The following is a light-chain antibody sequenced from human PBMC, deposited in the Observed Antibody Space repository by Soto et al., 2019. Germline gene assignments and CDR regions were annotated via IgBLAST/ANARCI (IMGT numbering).Light chain of an antibody. CDR3: QQYHIWPSWT. V-gene: IGKV3-15*01. CDR2: GAS. J-gene: IGKJ1*01. Sequence: EIVMTQSPATLSVSPGERVSLXXRASQSVGSNLAWYQQKPGQAPRLXXYGASTRATGIPARFSGSGSGTDFTLTISSLQSEDFAVYFCQQYHIWPSWTFGQGTKVDIK. CDR1: QSVGSN.